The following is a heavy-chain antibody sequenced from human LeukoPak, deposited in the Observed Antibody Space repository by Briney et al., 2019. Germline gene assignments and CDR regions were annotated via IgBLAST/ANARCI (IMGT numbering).Heavy chain of an antibody. CDR2: IYHSGST. CDR3: ARTSLSSGYSYYFDY. V-gene: IGHV4-30-2*01. J-gene: IGHJ4*02. D-gene: IGHD3-22*01. CDR1: GGSISSGGYS. Sequence: TSETLSLTCAVSGGSISSGGYSWGWIRQPPGKGLEWIGYIYHSGSTYYNPSLKSRVTISVDRSKNQFSLKLSSVTAADTAVYYCARTSLSSGYSYYFDYWGQGTLVTVSS.